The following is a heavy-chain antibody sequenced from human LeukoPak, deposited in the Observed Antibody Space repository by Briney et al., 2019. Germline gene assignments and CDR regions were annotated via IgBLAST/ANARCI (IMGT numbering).Heavy chain of an antibody. J-gene: IGHJ4*02. CDR3: ARARNNYDSSGYSALDY. D-gene: IGHD3-22*01. V-gene: IGHV3-33*01. CDR2: IWYDGTNI. CDR1: GFSFGSFG. Sequence: GGSLRLSCAASGFSFGSFGMHWVRQAPGKGLELVAVIWYDGTNIDYGDSVKGRFTISRDNSKNTLYLQMNSLRAEDAAVYFCARARNNYDSSGYSALDYWGQGTLVTVSS.